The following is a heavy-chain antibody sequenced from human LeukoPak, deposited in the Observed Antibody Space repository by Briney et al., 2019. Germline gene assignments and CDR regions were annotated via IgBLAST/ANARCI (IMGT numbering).Heavy chain of an antibody. CDR2: INHSGSI. D-gene: IGHD3-10*01. V-gene: IGHV4-34*01. J-gene: IGHJ4*02. CDR1: GGSFSGYY. Sequence: SETLSLTCAVYGGSFSGYYWGWIRQPPGKGLEWIGEINHSGSISYNPSLKSRVTIPLDTSKNQFSLKLSSVTAADTAVYYCAGGDYHGSESYANYWGQGTLVTVSS. CDR3: AGGDYHGSESYANY.